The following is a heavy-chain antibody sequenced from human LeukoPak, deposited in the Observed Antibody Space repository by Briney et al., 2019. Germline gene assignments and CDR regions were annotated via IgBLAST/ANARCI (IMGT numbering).Heavy chain of an antibody. J-gene: IGHJ3*02. D-gene: IGHD3-22*01. CDR1: GDSVSSNSAA. CDR2: TYYRSKWYN. Sequence: SQTLSLTCAISGDSVSSNSAAWNWIRQSPSRGLEWLGRTYYRSKWYNDYAVSVKSRITINPDTSKNQFSLQLNSVTPEDTAVYYCARVRIRITMIVVQYDAFDIWGQGTWSPSLQ. CDR3: ARVRIRITMIVVQYDAFDI. V-gene: IGHV6-1*01.